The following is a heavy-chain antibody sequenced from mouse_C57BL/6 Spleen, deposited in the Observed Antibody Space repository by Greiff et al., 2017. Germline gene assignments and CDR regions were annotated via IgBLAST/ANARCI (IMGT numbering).Heavy chain of an antibody. V-gene: IGHV10-3*01. CDR1: GFTFNTYA. CDR2: IRSKSSNYAT. CDR3: VRERVALTGDYFDD. J-gene: IGHJ2*01. Sequence: DVKLVESGGGLVQPKGSLKLSCAASGFTFNTYAMHWVRQAPGKGLEWVARIRSKSSNYATYYADSVKDRFTISRDDSKSMLYRQMNNLKTEDTAMYYCVRERVALTGDYFDDWGQGTTLTVSS. D-gene: IGHD4-1*01.